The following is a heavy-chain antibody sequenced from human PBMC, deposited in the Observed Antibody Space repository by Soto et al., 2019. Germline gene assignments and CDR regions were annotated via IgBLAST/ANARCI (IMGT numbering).Heavy chain of an antibody. CDR3: ARGGGSWYLR. CDR1: GFTFSSYA. CDR2: ISYDGSNK. V-gene: IGHV3-30-3*01. J-gene: IGHJ4*02. Sequence: GGSLRLSCAASGFTFSSYAMHWVRQAPGKGLEWVAVISYDGSNKYYADSVKGRFTISRDNSKNTLYLQMNSLRAEDTAVYYCARGGGSWYLRWGQGTLVTVSS. D-gene: IGHD2-15*01.